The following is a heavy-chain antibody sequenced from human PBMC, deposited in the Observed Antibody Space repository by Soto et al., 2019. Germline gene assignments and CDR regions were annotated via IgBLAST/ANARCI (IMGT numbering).Heavy chain of an antibody. CDR2: IIPMFCTP. V-gene: IGHV1-69*01. D-gene: IGHD2-2*01. J-gene: IGHJ4*02. CDR3: ANLPDVVVARGGSFDS. CDR1: GGTFSSYA. Sequence: QVQLVQSGAEVKKPGSSVKVSCKASGGTFSSYAISWVRQAPGQGLEWMGGIIPMFCTPNYAQRFEGRVTITADESTSTAYMELSSLRSEDTAVYYCANLPDVVVARGGSFDSWGQGTLVTVSS.